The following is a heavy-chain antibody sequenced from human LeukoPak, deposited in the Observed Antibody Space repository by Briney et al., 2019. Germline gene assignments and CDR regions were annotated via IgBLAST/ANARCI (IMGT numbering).Heavy chain of an antibody. Sequence: GESLKISCKGSGYSFTSYWIGWVRQMPGKGLEWMGIIYPGDSDTRYSPSFQGQVTISADKSISTAYLQWSSLKASDTAMYYCARLLTVDYYYYYMDVWGKGTTVTVSS. CDR3: ARLLTVDYYYYYMDV. CDR2: IYPGDSDT. D-gene: IGHD4-11*01. V-gene: IGHV5-51*01. CDR1: GYSFTSYW. J-gene: IGHJ6*03.